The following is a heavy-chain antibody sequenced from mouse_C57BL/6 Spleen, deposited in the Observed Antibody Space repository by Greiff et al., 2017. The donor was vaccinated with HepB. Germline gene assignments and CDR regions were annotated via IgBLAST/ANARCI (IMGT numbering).Heavy chain of an antibody. CDR2: IDPSDSYT. V-gene: IGHV1-50*01. CDR1: GYTFTSYW. J-gene: IGHJ4*01. Sequence: VQLQQPGAELVKPGASVKLSCKASGYTFTSYWMQWVKQRPGQGLEWIGEIDPSDSYTNYNQKFKGKATLTVDTSSSTAYMQLSSLTSEDSAVYYCARFDYGPMDYWGQGTSVTVSS. D-gene: IGHD1-1*01. CDR3: ARFDYGPMDY.